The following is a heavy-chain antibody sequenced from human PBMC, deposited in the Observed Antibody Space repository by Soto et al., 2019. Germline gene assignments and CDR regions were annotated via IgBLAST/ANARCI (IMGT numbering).Heavy chain of an antibody. V-gene: IGHV1-69*01. J-gene: IGHJ6*02. Sequence: QVQLVQSGAEVKKPGSSVKVSCEASGGTFSSYTINWVRQAPGQGLEWMGGIIPFFGTSNYAQKFQGRVTITADDSTSTAYMELRSLRSEDTAGYYCARVGHITNYGMAVWGQGTTVTVSS. D-gene: IGHD1-26*01. CDR2: IIPFFGTS. CDR3: ARVGHITNYGMAV. CDR1: GGTFSSYT.